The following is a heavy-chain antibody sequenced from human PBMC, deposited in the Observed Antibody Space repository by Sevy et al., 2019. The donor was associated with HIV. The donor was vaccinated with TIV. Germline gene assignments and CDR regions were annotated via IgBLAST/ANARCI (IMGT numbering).Heavy chain of an antibody. Sequence: GGSLRLSCAASGFTFSSYGMHWVRQAPGKGLEWVAVISYDGSNKYYADSVKGRFTISRDNSKNTLYLQMNSLRAEDTAVYYCAKSITMVRGAYRLYYYYYGMDVWGQRTTVTVSS. CDR3: AKSITMVRGAYRLYYYYYGMDV. CDR2: ISYDGSNK. J-gene: IGHJ6*02. CDR1: GFTFSSYG. D-gene: IGHD3-10*01. V-gene: IGHV3-30*18.